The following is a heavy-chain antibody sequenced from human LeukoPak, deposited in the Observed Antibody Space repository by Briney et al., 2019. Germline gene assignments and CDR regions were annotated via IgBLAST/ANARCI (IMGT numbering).Heavy chain of an antibody. CDR2: ISGSGSST. D-gene: IGHD4-17*01. Sequence: GGSLRLSCAASGFIFNSYAMNWVRQAPGKGLEWVSSISGSGSSTFYADSVKGRFTISRDNSKNTPYLQMNNLRAEDTAVYYCAKAVTKYYFNYWGQGTLVTVSS. CDR1: GFIFNSYA. J-gene: IGHJ4*02. V-gene: IGHV3-23*01. CDR3: AKAVTKYYFNY.